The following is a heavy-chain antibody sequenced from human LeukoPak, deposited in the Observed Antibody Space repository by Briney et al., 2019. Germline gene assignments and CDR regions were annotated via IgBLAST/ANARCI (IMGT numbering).Heavy chain of an antibody. D-gene: IGHD3-22*01. CDR1: GGTFSSYA. CDR2: IIPIFGTA. CDR3: ARVARGYYYYYYYMDV. V-gene: IGHV1-69*01. J-gene: IGHJ6*03. Sequence: SVKVSCKASGGTFSSYAISWVRQAPGQGLEWMGGIIPIFGTANYAQKFQGRVTITADESTSTAYMELSSLRSEDTAVYYCARVARGYYYYYYYMDVWGKGTTVTVSS.